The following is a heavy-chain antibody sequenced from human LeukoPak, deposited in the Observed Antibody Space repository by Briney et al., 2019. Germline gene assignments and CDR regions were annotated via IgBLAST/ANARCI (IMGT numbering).Heavy chain of an antibody. CDR2: IYYSGST. J-gene: IGHJ4*02. CDR3: ARAGYSGYKLTD. D-gene: IGHD5-12*01. CDR1: GGSISSGDYY. Sequence: SQTLSLTCSVSGGSISSGDYYWSWIRQPPGKGLEWIGYIYYSGSTYYNPSLKSRVTISVDTSKNQFSLKLSSVTAADTAVYYCARAGYSGYKLTDWGQGTLVTVSS. V-gene: IGHV4-30-4*08.